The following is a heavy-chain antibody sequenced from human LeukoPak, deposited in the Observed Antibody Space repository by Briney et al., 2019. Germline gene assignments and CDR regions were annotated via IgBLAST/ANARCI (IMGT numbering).Heavy chain of an antibody. Sequence: GGSLRLSCAASGFTFSSYNMNWVRQAPGKGLEWVSSITSDSSYVFYADSVKGRFTISRDNAKNSLYLQMNSLRAEDTAVYYCARGGRYFDWLLPTYYFDYWGQGTLVTVSS. V-gene: IGHV3-21*01. CDR3: ARGGRYFDWLLPTYYFDY. D-gene: IGHD3-9*01. CDR2: ITSDSSYV. CDR1: GFTFSSYN. J-gene: IGHJ4*02.